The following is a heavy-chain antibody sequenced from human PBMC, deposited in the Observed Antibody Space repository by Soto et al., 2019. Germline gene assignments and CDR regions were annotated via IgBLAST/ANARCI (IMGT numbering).Heavy chain of an antibody. CDR1: GFTCISYA. Sequence: GGSLRLCWAAAGFTCISYAGSWVRQAPGKGLEWVSAISGSGGSTYYADSVKGRFTISRDNSKNPLYLQMNSLRAEDTAVYYCAEVQLDRRGGPYWGQGTLVTVSS. CDR2: ISGSGGST. CDR3: AEVQLDRRGGPY. D-gene: IGHD1-1*01. J-gene: IGHJ4*02. V-gene: IGHV3-23*01.